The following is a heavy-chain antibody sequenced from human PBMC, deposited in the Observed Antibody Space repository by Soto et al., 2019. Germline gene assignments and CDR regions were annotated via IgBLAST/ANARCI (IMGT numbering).Heavy chain of an antibody. Sequence: PGGSLRLSCAASGFTFSSYAMSWVRQAPGKGLEWVSSISGSGSSTYYADSVKGRFTISRDNAKNSLYLQMNSLRAEDTAVYYCARDPDLGELSLAPYYWGQGTLVTVSS. V-gene: IGHV3-23*01. CDR3: ARDPDLGELSLAPYY. CDR1: GFTFSSYA. CDR2: ISGSGSST. J-gene: IGHJ4*02. D-gene: IGHD3-16*02.